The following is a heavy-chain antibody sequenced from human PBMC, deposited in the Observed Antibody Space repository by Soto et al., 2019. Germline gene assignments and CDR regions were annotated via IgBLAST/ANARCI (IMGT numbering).Heavy chain of an antibody. CDR3: ARGDEMTAVTIFGY. CDR2: VIPAFNTS. CDR1: GGAFGRYS. J-gene: IGHJ4*02. V-gene: IGHV1-69*01. Sequence: QVQLEQSGPEVKRPGTSVKVSCKASGGAFGRYSVSWVRQAPGQGLEWIGGVIPAFNTSNYSLKFQGRVAIFADLSTSTVFMELRSLRSEDTALYYCARGDEMTAVTIFGYWGQGTLVTVSS. D-gene: IGHD3-3*02.